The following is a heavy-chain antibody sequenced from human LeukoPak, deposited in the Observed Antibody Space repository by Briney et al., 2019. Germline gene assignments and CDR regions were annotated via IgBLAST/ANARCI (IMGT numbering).Heavy chain of an antibody. CDR3: ARDRGQYYGSGSYYVN. D-gene: IGHD3-10*01. J-gene: IGHJ4*01. CDR2: MSHDGSNE. Sequence: GRSLRLSCAASGFTFSFYAMHWVRQAPGKGLDWVAVMSHDGSNEYYAYSVKGRFTISRDNYKNTLFLQMNSLRADDTAVYYCARDRGQYYGSGSYYVNWGQGTLVTVSS. V-gene: IGHV3-30*01. CDR1: GFTFSFYA.